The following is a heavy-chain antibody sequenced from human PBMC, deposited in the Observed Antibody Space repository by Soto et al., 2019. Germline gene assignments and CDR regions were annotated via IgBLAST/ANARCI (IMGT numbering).Heavy chain of an antibody. Sequence: QVHLVESGGGVVQPGRSLRLSCAASGFTFSSYGMHWVRQAPGKGLEWVAFIWHDGGNKFYAESVKGRFTISRDNSKNTLYQQMTSLSAEDTAMYYCARDGDVNTGFGKDYWGQGTLVTVSS. CDR2: IWHDGGNK. CDR1: GFTFSSYG. J-gene: IGHJ4*02. D-gene: IGHD3-16*01. CDR3: ARDGDVNTGFGKDY. V-gene: IGHV3-33*01.